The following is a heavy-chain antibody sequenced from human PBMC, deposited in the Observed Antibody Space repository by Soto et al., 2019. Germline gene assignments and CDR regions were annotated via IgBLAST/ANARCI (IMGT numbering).Heavy chain of an antibody. D-gene: IGHD3-3*02. CDR1: GGSISSSSYF. CDR2: IYYSGST. Sequence: QLQLQESGPGLVKPSETLSLTCTVSGGSISSSSYFWGWIRQPPGKGLEWIGSIYYSGSTYYNPSLKSRVTIPVDTSKNQFSLKLSSVTAADTAVYYCASPKIAFYNWFDPWGQGTLVTVSS. V-gene: IGHV4-39*01. CDR3: ASPKIAFYNWFDP. J-gene: IGHJ5*02.